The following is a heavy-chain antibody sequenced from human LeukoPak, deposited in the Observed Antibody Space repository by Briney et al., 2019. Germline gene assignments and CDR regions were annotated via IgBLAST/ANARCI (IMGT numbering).Heavy chain of an antibody. J-gene: IGHJ4*02. CDR2: INHSGST. CDR1: GGSFSGYY. Sequence: SETLSLTCAVYGGSFSGYYWSWIRQPPGKGLEWIGEINHSGSTNYNPSLKSRVTISVDTSKNQFSLKLSSVTAADTAVYYCAKDRPTTGTTTPLCGYFDYWGQGTLVTVSS. CDR3: AKDRPTTGTTTPLCGYFDY. V-gene: IGHV4-34*01. D-gene: IGHD1-1*01.